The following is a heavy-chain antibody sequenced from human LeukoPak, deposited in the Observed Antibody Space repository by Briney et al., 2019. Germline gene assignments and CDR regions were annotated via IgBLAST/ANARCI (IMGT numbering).Heavy chain of an antibody. CDR3: ARGVVTMVRGVTFNWFDP. CDR1: GYTFTSYY. D-gene: IGHD3-10*01. Sequence: ASVKVSCKASGYTFTSYYMHWVRQAPGQGLEWMGIINPSGGSTSYAQKFQGRVTMTRDTSTSPVYMELSSLRSEDTAVYYCARGVVTMVRGVTFNWFDPWGQGTLVTVSS. J-gene: IGHJ5*02. V-gene: IGHV1-46*01. CDR2: INPSGGST.